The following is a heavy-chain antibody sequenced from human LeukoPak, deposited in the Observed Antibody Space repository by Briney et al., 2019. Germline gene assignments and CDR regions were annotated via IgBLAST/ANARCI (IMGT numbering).Heavy chain of an antibody. CDR3: ARDYDSSGYYGVNWFDP. D-gene: IGHD3-22*01. V-gene: IGHV3-23*01. CDR2: ISGSGGST. Sequence: GGSLRLSCAASGFTFSSYAMSWVRQAPGKGLEWVSAISGSGGSTYYADSVKGRFTISRDNSKNTLYLQMNSLRAEDTAVYYCARDYDSSGYYGVNWFDPWGQGTLVTVSS. CDR1: GFTFSSYA. J-gene: IGHJ5*02.